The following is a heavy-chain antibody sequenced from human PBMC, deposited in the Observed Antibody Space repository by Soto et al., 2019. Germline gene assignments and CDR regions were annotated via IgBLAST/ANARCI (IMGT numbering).Heavy chain of an antibody. CDR3: GRDGDAWDRRFLAF. J-gene: IGHJ4*02. CDR1: SHTFDTSG. D-gene: IGHD1-26*01. V-gene: IGHV1-18*01. CDR2: ISPSRGHR. Sequence: QSQLVQSGAEVREPGASVKVSCKASSHTFDTSGFSWVRQAPGQGLEWMGWISPSRGHRNFARKCRQSVTLTADTATTTVRLEMRRPLSAVAAGYYCGRDGDAWDRRFLAFWGQGTLVTGSS.